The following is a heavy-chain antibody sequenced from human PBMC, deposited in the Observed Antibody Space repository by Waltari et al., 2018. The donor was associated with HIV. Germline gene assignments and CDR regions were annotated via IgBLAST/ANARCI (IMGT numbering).Heavy chain of an antibody. J-gene: IGHJ6*02. D-gene: IGHD2-21*01. CDR1: GFIFTTYY. V-gene: IGHV1-46*01. CDR2: GDPSGGTT. CDR3: ARARSPIQDYSLDV. Sequence: QVQLVQSGPEVREPGAAVSMSCRASGFIFTTYYIHWLRQSPGQGLEWMGTGDPSGGTTSSAQRFRYRMKMTRDTSKNTVYMELTYLRCGETAVYFCARARSPIQDYSLDVWGQGTTVIVSS.